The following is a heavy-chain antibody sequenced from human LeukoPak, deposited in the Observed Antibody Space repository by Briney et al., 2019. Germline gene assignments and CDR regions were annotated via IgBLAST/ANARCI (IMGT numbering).Heavy chain of an antibody. CDR2: MSSSSSYI. CDR1: GFTFSSYS. CDR3: AREPGYSGYDWYYYYGMVV. V-gene: IGHV3-21*01. D-gene: IGHD5-12*01. Sequence: GGSLRLSCAASGFTFSSYSMNWVRQAPGKGLEWVSSMSSSSSYIYYADSVKGRFTISRDNAKNSLYLQMNSLRAEDTAVYYCAREPGYSGYDWYYYYGMVVWGQGTTVTVSS. J-gene: IGHJ6*02.